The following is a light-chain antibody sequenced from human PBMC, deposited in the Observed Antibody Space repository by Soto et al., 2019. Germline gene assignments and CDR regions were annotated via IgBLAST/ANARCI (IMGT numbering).Light chain of an antibody. V-gene: IGKV1-5*03. CDR1: QSISSW. CDR2: KAS. Sequence: DIQMTQSPSTLSASVGDRVTITCRASQSISSWLAWYQQKPGKAPKVLIYKASSLESGVPSRFSGSGSGTEFTLTISSLQPDDFATYYCQHYNSNPWTFGQGTEVEIK. CDR3: QHYNSNPWT. J-gene: IGKJ1*01.